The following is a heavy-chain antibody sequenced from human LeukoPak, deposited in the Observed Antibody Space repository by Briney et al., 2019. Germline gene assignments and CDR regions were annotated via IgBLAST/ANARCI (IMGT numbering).Heavy chain of an antibody. V-gene: IGHV3-48*01. CDR1: GFTFSGHN. J-gene: IGHJ6*03. CDR3: ARVSQGGPPGGGVVVPAAALSYYYYMDV. D-gene: IGHD2-2*01. Sequence: GGSLRLSCAASGFTFSGHNMNWVRQAPGKGLEWISFVSISSSTIYYADSVKGRFTISRDNAKNSLYLQMNSLRAEDTAVYYCARVSQGGPPGGGVVVPAAALSYYYYMDVWGKGTTVTVSS. CDR2: VSISSSTI.